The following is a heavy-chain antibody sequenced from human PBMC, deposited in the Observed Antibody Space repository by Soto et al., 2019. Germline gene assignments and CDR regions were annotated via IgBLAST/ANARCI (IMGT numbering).Heavy chain of an antibody. CDR2: IYSGGST. J-gene: IGHJ6*02. CDR1: GFTVSSNY. V-gene: IGHV3-66*01. CDR3: ARDFVYCCSYNSYYYGMYG. Sequence: GGSLRLSCAASGFTVSSNYMSWVRQAPGKGLEWVSVIYSGGSTYYADSVKGGFTISRDNSKNTLYLQMNSLSAEDTAVYYCARDFVYCCSYNSYYYGMYGWGQGTTVTVSS. D-gene: IGHD6-13*01.